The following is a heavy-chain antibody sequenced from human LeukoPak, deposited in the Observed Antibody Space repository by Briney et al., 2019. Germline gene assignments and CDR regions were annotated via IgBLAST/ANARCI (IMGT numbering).Heavy chain of an antibody. CDR3: AKDRVITFGGVIVMYDY. V-gene: IGHV3-23*01. J-gene: IGHJ4*02. CDR2: IRGSGGST. D-gene: IGHD3-16*02. Sequence: GGSLRLSCAASGFSSSSYAMSWVRQAPGKGLEWVSAIRGSGGSTYYADSVKGRFTISIDNSKNTLYLQMNSLRAEDTAVYYCAKDRVITFGGVIVMYDYWGQGTLVTVSS. CDR1: GFSSSSYA.